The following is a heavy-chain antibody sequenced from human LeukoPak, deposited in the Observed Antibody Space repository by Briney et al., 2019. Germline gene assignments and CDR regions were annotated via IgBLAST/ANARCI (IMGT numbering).Heavy chain of an antibody. D-gene: IGHD1-26*01. CDR1: GLTFSSYA. J-gene: IGHJ4*02. V-gene: IGHV3-21*01. Sequence: GRSLRLSCAASGLTFSSYAMHWVRQTPGQGLEWVSSISSSSSYIYYADSLKGRFTISRDNARNSLYLQMNSLRAEDTAVYYCAREDSGNYYFDYWGQGTLVTVSS. CDR2: ISSSSSYI. CDR3: AREDSGNYYFDY.